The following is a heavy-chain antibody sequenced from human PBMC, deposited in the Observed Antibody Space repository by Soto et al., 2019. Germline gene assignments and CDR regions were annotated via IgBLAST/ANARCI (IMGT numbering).Heavy chain of an antibody. CDR1: GGSISSGGYY. Sequence: PSETLSLTCTVSGGSISSGGYYWSWIRQHPGKGLEWIGYIYYSGSTYYNPSLKSRVTISVDTSKNQFSLKLSSVTAADTAVYYCARTTVTYYYDSSGYYPPLYYFDYWGQGTLVTVSS. V-gene: IGHV4-31*03. CDR3: ARTTVTYYYDSSGYYPPLYYFDY. J-gene: IGHJ4*02. CDR2: IYYSGST. D-gene: IGHD3-22*01.